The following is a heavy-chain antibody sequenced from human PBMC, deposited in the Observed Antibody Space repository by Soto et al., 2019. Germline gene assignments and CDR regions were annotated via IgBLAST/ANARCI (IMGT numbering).Heavy chain of an antibody. Sequence: QVQLVESGGGLVKPGGSLRLSCAGSGFTFSDYYMSWIRQAPGKGLERVSYISSSDSTIYYADSVKGRFTISRDNAKNSLYLQTNSLRAEDTAVYYCATAGYCSAGRCYANYHFQHWGQGTLVTVSS. CDR1: GFTFSDYY. D-gene: IGHD2-15*01. CDR2: ISSSDSTI. J-gene: IGHJ1*01. V-gene: IGHV3-11*01. CDR3: ATAGYCSAGRCYANYHFQH.